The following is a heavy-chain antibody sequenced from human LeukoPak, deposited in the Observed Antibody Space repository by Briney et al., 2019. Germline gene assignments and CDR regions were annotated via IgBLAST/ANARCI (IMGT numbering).Heavy chain of an antibody. Sequence: ASVTVSCEASGYTFTSYAMHWVRQAPGQRLEWMGWINAGNGNTKYSQEFQGRVTITRDTSASTAYMELSRLRSDDTATYYCATSNFHLWGRGTLVTVSS. CDR3: ATSNFHL. V-gene: IGHV1-3*01. CDR2: INAGNGNT. J-gene: IGHJ2*01. CDR1: GYTFTSYA.